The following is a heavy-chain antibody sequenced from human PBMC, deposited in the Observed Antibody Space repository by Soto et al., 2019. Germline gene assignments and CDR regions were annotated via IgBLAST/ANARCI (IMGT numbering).Heavy chain of an antibody. CDR2: IYHTGST. J-gene: IGHJ4*02. Sequence: SSETLSLTCTVSGGSISSGGSYWTLIRQHPGKGLEWIGYIYHTGSTYYNPSLKSRVTISVDASKNQFSLQLNSVTAADTAVYYCARESSSSCHDYWGQGTLVTVS. V-gene: IGHV4-31*03. CDR3: ARESSSSCHDY. CDR1: GGSISSGGSY. D-gene: IGHD6-13*01.